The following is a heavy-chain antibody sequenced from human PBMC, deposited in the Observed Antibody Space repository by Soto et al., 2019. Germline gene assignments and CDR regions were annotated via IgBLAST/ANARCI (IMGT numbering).Heavy chain of an antibody. CDR2: ITSNGGNT. J-gene: IGHJ6*02. CDR1: GFTLSRYA. D-gene: IGHD2-21*01. Sequence: GGALRLSCGASGFTLSRYAIHWGRQAPGKGLEYVSAITSNGGNTDYASSVKGRFTISRDNSKNTLYLQMGSLRAEDMAVYYCARRIPFAYGMDVWGPGTTVTVSS. CDR3: ARRIPFAYGMDV. V-gene: IGHV3-64*01.